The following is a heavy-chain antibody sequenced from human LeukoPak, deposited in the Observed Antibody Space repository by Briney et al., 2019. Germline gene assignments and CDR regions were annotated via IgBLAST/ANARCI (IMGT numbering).Heavy chain of an antibody. CDR3: AKHVTEWELLFRFDS. J-gene: IGHJ5*01. D-gene: IGHD1-26*01. Sequence: GESLKISCKGSGYSLTSHWIGWVRQMPGKGLEWMGIIYPGDSDTRYSPSFQGQVTISADKSISTAYLQWSSLQASDTAMYYCAKHVTEWELLFRFDSWGQGTLVTVSS. V-gene: IGHV5-51*01. CDR1: GYSLTSHW. CDR2: IYPGDSDT.